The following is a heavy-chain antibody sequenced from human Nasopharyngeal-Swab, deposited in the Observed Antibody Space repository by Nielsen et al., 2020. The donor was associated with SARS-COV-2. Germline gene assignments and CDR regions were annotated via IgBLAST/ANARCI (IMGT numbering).Heavy chain of an antibody. Sequence: RQAPGKGLEWIGSIYYSGSTYYNPSLKSRVTISVDTSKNQFSLKLSSVTAADTVVYYCATRQRPSYSSGWYQQITDYWGQGTLVTVSS. CDR3: ATRQRPSYSSGWYQQITDY. D-gene: IGHD6-19*01. V-gene: IGHV4-39*01. J-gene: IGHJ4*02. CDR2: IYYSGST.